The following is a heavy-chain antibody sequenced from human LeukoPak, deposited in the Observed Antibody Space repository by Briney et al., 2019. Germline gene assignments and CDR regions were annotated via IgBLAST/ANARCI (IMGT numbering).Heavy chain of an antibody. V-gene: IGHV3-23*01. CDR3: AKDEPLLWFGELYRVPFDY. CDR1: GFTFSSYA. CDR2: ISGSGGST. Sequence: GGSLRLSCAASGFTFSSYAMSWVRQAPGKGLEWVSAISGSGGSTYYADSVKGRFTISRDNSKNTLYLQMNSLRAEDTAVYYCAKDEPLLWFGELYRVPFDYWGQGTLVTVSS. J-gene: IGHJ4*02. D-gene: IGHD3-10*01.